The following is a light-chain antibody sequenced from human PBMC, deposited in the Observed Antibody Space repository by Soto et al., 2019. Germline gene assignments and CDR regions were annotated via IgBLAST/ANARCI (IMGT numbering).Light chain of an antibody. V-gene: IGLV1-44*01. CDR2: SNT. CDR1: SSKIGSNT. Sequence: QSALTQPPSASGTPGQRVTISCSGSSSKIGSNTVNWYQQLPGTAPKLLIYSNTQRPSGVPDRFSGSKSGTSASLAISGLQSEDEADYYCAAWDDSLNGWVFGGGTKVTVL. J-gene: IGLJ3*02. CDR3: AAWDDSLNGWV.